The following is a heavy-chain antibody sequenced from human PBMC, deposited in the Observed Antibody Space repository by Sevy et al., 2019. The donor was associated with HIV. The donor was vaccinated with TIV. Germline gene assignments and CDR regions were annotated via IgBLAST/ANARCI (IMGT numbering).Heavy chain of an antibody. CDR3: ARAFCSGGSCYSLAF. J-gene: IGHJ4*02. V-gene: IGHV1-18*01. Sequence: ASVKVSCEASGYTFTSYRIYWVRQAPGQGLEWMGWIGPLNGDTNYAQKFQGRVTMITDTSTRTAYMELRSLRADDTAVYFCARAFCSGGSCYSLAFWGQGALVTVSS. D-gene: IGHD2-15*01. CDR2: IGPLNGDT. CDR1: GYTFTSYR.